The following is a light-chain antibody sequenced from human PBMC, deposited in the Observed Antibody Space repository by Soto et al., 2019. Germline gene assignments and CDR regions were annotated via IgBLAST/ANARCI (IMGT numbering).Light chain of an antibody. CDR3: CSYASSSHYF. Sequence: QSALTQPASVSGSPGQSITISCTGTSSDVGSYDLVSWYQLHPGKAPNLIIYAATRRPSGVSNRFSGSKSGSTASLTISGLQAEDEADYYCCSYASSSHYFFGTGTQLTVL. CDR1: SSDVGSYDL. V-gene: IGLV2-23*01. J-gene: IGLJ1*01. CDR2: AAT.